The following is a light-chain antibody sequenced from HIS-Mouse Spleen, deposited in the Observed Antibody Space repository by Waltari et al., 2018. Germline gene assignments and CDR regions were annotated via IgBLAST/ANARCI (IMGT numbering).Light chain of an antibody. CDR3: SSYTSSSTLV. CDR2: DVS. Sequence: QPAPTQPASVSASPARSTTTSCTATSSNVGGDNYVSWYQQHPGKAPKLMIYDVSNRPSGVSNRFSGSKSGNTASLTISGLQAEDEADYYCSSYTSSSTLVFGGGTKLTVL. J-gene: IGLJ2*01. V-gene: IGLV2-14*03. CDR1: SSNVGGDNY.